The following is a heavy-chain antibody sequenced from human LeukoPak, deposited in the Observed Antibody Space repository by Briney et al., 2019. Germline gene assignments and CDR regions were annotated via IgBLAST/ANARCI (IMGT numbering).Heavy chain of an antibody. Sequence: PSETLSLTCTVSGGSISSYYWSWIRQPPGKGLEWIGYIYYSGSTNYNPSLKSRVTISVDTSKNQLSLKLSSVTAADTAVYYCARENSGSYFDYWGQGTLVTVSS. CDR2: IYYSGST. CDR3: ARENSGSYFDY. J-gene: IGHJ4*02. V-gene: IGHV4-59*01. D-gene: IGHD1-26*01. CDR1: GGSISSYY.